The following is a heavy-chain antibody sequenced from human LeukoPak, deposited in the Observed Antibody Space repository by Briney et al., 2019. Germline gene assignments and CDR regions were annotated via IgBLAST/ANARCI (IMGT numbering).Heavy chain of an antibody. CDR2: INPNSGGT. CDR3: ASPGPITVTTWAFDY. J-gene: IGHJ4*02. Sequence: ASVKVSCKASGYTFTGYYMHWVRQAPGQGLEWMGWINPNSGGTNYAQKFQGRVTMTRDTSISTAYMELSRLRSDDTAVYYCASPGPITVTTWAFDYWGQGTLVTVPS. CDR1: GYTFTGYY. V-gene: IGHV1-2*02. D-gene: IGHD4-17*01.